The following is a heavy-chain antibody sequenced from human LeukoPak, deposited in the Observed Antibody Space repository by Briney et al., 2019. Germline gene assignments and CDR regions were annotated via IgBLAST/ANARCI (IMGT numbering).Heavy chain of an antibody. V-gene: IGHV3-7*01. CDR1: GFTFSSYW. J-gene: IGHJ6*03. CDR2: IKQDGSEK. D-gene: IGHD6-13*01. CDR3: ARRTRYSSSWYNYYYYMDV. Sequence: GGSLRLSCAASGFTFSSYWMSRVRQAPGKGLEWVANIKQDGSEKYYVDSVKGRFTISRDNAKNSLYLQMNSLRAEDTAVYYCARRTRYSSSWYNYYYYMDVWGKGTTVTVSS.